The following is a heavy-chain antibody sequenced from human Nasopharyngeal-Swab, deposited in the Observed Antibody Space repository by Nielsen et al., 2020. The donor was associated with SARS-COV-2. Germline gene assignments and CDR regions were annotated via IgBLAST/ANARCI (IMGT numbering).Heavy chain of an antibody. CDR2: ISGSGSGT. D-gene: IGHD4-17*01. CDR1: GLTFDTFG. V-gene: IGHV3-23*01. CDR3: AKGGVSVYGDSYYFDF. Sequence: GESLKISCAASGLTFDTFGMTWVRQAPGKGLEWVSRISGSGSGTYYADSVKGRFTISRDNSKNTLYLQMNSLRADGTAVYYCAKGGVSVYGDSYYFDFWGQGTLVTVSS. J-gene: IGHJ4*02.